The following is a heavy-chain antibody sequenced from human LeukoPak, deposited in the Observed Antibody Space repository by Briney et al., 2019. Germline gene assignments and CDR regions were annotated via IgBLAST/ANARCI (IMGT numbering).Heavy chain of an antibody. CDR1: GDSIFTTRYH. CDR2: ITYSGDT. J-gene: IGHJ3*02. Sequence: SETLSLICTVTGDSIFTTRYHWGWIRQPPGKGLEWIGSITYSGDTYENPSLESRVIISVDTSKNQFSLKLNSVTAADTAVYYCGRPRSGWFDAFDIWGQGTMVTVSS. D-gene: IGHD6-19*01. CDR3: GRPRSGWFDAFDI. V-gene: IGHV4-39*01.